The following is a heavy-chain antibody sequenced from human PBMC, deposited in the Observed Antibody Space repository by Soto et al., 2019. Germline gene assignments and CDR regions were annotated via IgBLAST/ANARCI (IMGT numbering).Heavy chain of an antibody. Sequence: EVQVLESGGGLVQPGGSLRLSCSASGLTFNDINWVRQAPGKGLEWISRITGGGHTDYVDSVKGRFTISRDNSKNTVYLQMNSLRADDTAVYYCAKDRSGWGCFDIGGQGTVVTVSS. CDR1: GLTFND. CDR3: AKDRSGWGCFDI. V-gene: IGHV3-23*01. J-gene: IGHJ3*02. CDR2: ITGGGHT. D-gene: IGHD3-16*01.